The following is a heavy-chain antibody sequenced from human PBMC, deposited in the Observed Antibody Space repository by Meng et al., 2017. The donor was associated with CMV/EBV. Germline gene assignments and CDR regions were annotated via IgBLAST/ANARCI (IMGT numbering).Heavy chain of an antibody. J-gene: IGHJ6*02. V-gene: IGHV1-2*02. D-gene: IGHD3-9*01. Sequence: ASVKVSCKASGYTFTGYYMHWVRQAPGQGLEWMGWINPNSGGTNYAQKFQDRVTMTRDTSISTAYMELSRLRSDDTAVYYCARDILTGYYRDYYYGMDVWGQGTTVTVSS. CDR1: GYTFTGYY. CDR2: INPNSGGT. CDR3: ARDILTGYYRDYYYGMDV.